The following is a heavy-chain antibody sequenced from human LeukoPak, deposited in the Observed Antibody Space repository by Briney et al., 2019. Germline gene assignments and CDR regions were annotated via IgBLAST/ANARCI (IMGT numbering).Heavy chain of an antibody. CDR2: IYYSGST. Sequence: PSQTLSLTCTVSGGSISSGSYYWGWIRQPPGKGLEWIGSIYYSGSTYYNPSLKSRVTISVDTSKNQFSLKLSSVTAADTAVYYCARITGGVVVPAAIFDYWGQGTLVTVSS. J-gene: IGHJ4*02. D-gene: IGHD2-2*01. CDR3: ARITGGVVVPAAIFDY. V-gene: IGHV4-39*01. CDR1: GGSISSGSYY.